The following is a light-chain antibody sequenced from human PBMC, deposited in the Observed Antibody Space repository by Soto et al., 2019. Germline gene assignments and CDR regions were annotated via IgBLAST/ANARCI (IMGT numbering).Light chain of an antibody. CDR2: ASS. Sequence: EVVLTQSPGTLSLSPAERATLSCRASQSVSNNYLAWYQQKPCQTPKLLIFASSDSATGIPDRFTGSGSVTDFTLTISSLEPEDFAAYYCQQYGSSPPYTFGQGTKLEIK. CDR3: QQYGSSPPYT. J-gene: IGKJ2*01. V-gene: IGKV3-20*01. CDR1: QSVSNNY.